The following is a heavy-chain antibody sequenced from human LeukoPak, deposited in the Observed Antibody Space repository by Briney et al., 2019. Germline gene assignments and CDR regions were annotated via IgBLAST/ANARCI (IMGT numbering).Heavy chain of an antibody. D-gene: IGHD6-13*01. CDR3: ARATLAAAWFDY. J-gene: IGHJ4*02. CDR2: ISYDGSNK. CDR1: GFTFSSYA. Sequence: GGSLRLSCAASGFTFSSYAMHWVRQAPGKGLEWVAVISYDGSNKYYADSVKGRFTISRDNSKNTLYLQMNSLRAEDTAVYYCARATLAAAWFDYWGQGTLVTVSS. V-gene: IGHV3-30*04.